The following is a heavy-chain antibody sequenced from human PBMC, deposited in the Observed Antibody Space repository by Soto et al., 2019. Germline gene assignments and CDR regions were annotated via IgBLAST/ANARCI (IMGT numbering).Heavy chain of an antibody. CDR1: GYTFTSYD. J-gene: IGHJ4*02. D-gene: IGHD6-19*01. Sequence: QVQLVQSGAEVKKPGASVKVSCKASGYTFTSYDIKWVRQATGQGLEWMGWMNPSTGSTGFAQKFQGRVPMISNTSISTAYLELSSLTSEDTAVYYCVRGRLVAGTVDSWGQGTLVTVSS. V-gene: IGHV1-8*01. CDR3: VRGRLVAGTVDS. CDR2: MNPSTGST.